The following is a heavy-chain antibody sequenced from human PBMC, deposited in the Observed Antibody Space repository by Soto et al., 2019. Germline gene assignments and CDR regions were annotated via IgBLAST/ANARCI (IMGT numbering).Heavy chain of an antibody. Sequence: ASVKVSCKASGYTFTGYGISWVRQAPGQGLEWMGWISAYNGNTNYAQKLQGRVTMTTDTSTSTAYMELRSLRSDDTAVYYCASGGDYEWELETAYWGQGTLVTVSS. CDR1: GYTFTGYG. D-gene: IGHD1-26*01. CDR2: ISAYNGNT. J-gene: IGHJ4*02. V-gene: IGHV1-18*04. CDR3: ASGGDYEWELETAY.